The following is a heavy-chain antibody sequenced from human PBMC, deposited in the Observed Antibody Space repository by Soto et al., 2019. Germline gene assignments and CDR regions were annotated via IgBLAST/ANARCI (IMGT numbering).Heavy chain of an antibody. V-gene: IGHV3-23*01. CDR3: ARDRRDAEQQLVSWLDP. Sequence: GGSLRLSCAASGFTFSSYAMSWVRQAPGKGLEWVSDISGSGGSTYYADSVKGRFTISRDNSKNTLYLQMNSLRSEDTAVYYCARDRRDAEQQLVSWLDPWGQGTLVTVSS. CDR2: ISGSGGST. D-gene: IGHD6-13*01. CDR1: GFTFSSYA. J-gene: IGHJ5*02.